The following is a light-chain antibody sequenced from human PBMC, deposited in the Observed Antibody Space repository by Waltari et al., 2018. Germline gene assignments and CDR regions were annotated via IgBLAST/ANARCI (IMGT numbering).Light chain of an antibody. CDR2: VNSDGSH. Sequence: QLMLTQSPSASASLGASVKLTCTLRSGHSSYSLAWHQQHPEKGPRYLMKVNSDGSHIKGDGIPDRFSGSSSGTERYLSISSLQSEDEADYYCQTGGFGIWVFGGGTKLTVL. V-gene: IGLV4-69*01. CDR3: QTGGFGIWV. J-gene: IGLJ3*02. CDR1: SGHSSYS.